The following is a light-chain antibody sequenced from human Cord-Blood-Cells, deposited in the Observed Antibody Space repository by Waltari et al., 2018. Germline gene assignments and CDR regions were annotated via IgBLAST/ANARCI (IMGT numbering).Light chain of an antibody. CDR3: QQYNNWPPWT. V-gene: IGKV3-15*01. Sequence: EIVMTQSPATLSVSPGERATLSCRASQSVSSNLAWYQQKPGQAPRLLIYGASTRATGIPARFSGSGSGTEFTITISSLQSEDFAVYYWQQYNNWPPWTFGQGTKMEIK. CDR2: GAS. J-gene: IGKJ1*01. CDR1: QSVSSN.